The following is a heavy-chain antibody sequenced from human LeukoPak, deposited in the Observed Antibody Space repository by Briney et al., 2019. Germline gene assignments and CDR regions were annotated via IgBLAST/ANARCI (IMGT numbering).Heavy chain of an antibody. Sequence: ASVKVSCKASGYSFTSYYMHWVRQAPGQGLEWMGIINPSGGSTSYAQKFQGRVTMTRDTSTSTVYMELSSLRSEHTAVYYCARDRGVRLRSYHHPPYFDYWGQGTLVTVSS. CDR3: ARDRGVRLRSYHHPPYFDY. J-gene: IGHJ4*02. D-gene: IGHD3-10*01. CDR1: GYSFTSYY. CDR2: INPSGGST. V-gene: IGHV1-46*01.